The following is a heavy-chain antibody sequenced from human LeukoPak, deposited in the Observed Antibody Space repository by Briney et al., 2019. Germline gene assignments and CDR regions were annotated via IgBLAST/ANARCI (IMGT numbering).Heavy chain of an antibody. CDR2: IKEDGSVK. V-gene: IGHV3-7*01. J-gene: IGHJ4*02. CDR1: GFTFRNYW. D-gene: IGHD2-15*01. CDR3: ASGGIAATPSDY. Sequence: GGSLRLSCAASGFTFRNYWMSWVRQAPGKGLEWVANIKEDGSVKYYVDSVKGRFTISRDTAKNSVYLQMNSLRAEDTAVYYCASGGIAATPSDYWGQGTLVTVSS.